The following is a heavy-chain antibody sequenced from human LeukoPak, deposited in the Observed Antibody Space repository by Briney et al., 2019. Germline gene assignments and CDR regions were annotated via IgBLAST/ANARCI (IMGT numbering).Heavy chain of an antibody. V-gene: IGHV1-69*04. CDR3: ARVSSSWYVAWFDP. D-gene: IGHD6-13*01. CDR2: IIPILGIA. CDR1: GGTFSSYA. Sequence: GASVKVSCKASGGTFSSYAISWVRQAPGQGLEWMGRIIPILGIANYAQKFQGRVTFTADKSTSTAYMELSSLRSEDTAVYYCARVSSSWYVAWFDPWGQGTLVTVSS. J-gene: IGHJ5*02.